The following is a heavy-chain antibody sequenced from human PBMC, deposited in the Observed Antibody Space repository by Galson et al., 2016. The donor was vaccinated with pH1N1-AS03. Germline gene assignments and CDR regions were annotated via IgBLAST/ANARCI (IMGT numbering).Heavy chain of an antibody. CDR2: INPDGSPT. CDR1: GFTFSNYW. Sequence: SLRLSCAASGFTFSNYWMQWVRQAPGKGLVSDSRINPDGSPTNYADSVKGRFTISRDNAKNTLFLQMNSLRAEDTAVYYCARSNYYFDSRGQGTLVTVSS. J-gene: IGHJ4*02. D-gene: IGHD5-24*01. V-gene: IGHV3-74*01. CDR3: ARSNYYFDS.